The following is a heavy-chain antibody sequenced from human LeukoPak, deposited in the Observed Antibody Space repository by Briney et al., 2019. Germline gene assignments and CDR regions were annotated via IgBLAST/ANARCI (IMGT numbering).Heavy chain of an antibody. CDR3: ARGSAYSYGARFDP. J-gene: IGHJ5*02. D-gene: IGHD5-18*01. V-gene: IGHV4-59*01. Sequence: PSETLSLTCTVSGGSISSYYWSWIRQPPGKGLEWIGYIYYSGSTNYNPSLKSRVTISVDTSKNQFSLKLSSVTAADTAVYYCARGSAYSYGARFDPWGQGTLVTVSS. CDR1: GGSISSYY. CDR2: IYYSGST.